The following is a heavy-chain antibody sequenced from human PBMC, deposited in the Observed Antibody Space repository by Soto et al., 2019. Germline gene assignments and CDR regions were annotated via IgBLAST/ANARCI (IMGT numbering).Heavy chain of an antibody. J-gene: IGHJ3*02. V-gene: IGHV3-21*01. CDR2: ISSSSSYM. Sequence: EVQLVESGGGLVKPGGSLRLSCAASGFTFSSYNMNWVRQAPGKGLEWVSSISSSSSYMYYADSLKGRFTTSRGNAKNSMYLHMNRLSAVDTAVYYCARTMAGRSAAFEIWGQGTMVTVSS. CDR1: GFTFSSYN. CDR3: ARTMAGRSAAFEI. D-gene: IGHD3-10*01.